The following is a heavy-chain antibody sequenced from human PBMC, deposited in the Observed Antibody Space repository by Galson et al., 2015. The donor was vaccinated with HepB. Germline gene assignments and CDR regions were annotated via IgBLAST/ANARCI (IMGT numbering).Heavy chain of an antibody. CDR2: IIPILGIA. J-gene: IGHJ4*02. D-gene: IGHD6-19*01. CDR1: GGTFSSYT. V-gene: IGHV1-69*02. CDR3: ARAPPGGWVVKQYFDY. Sequence: SVKVSCKASGGTFSSYTISWVRQAPGQGLEWMGRIIPILGIANYAQKFQGRVTITADKSTSTAYMELSSLRSEDTAVYYCARAPPGGWVVKQYFDYWGQGTLVTVSS.